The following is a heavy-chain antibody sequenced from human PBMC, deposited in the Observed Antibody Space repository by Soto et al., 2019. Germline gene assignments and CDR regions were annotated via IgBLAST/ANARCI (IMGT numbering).Heavy chain of an antibody. J-gene: IGHJ6*04. D-gene: IGHD3-10*01. CDR1: GGSISSYY. CDR2: IYYSGST. CDR3: ASTYYYGSGSYYKGNMDV. V-gene: IGHV4-59*01. Sequence: XXTLSLTFTVSGGSISSYYWGWILQPPGKGLEWTGYIYYSGSTNYNPSLKSRVTISVDTSKNQFSLKLSSVTAADTAVYYCASTYYYGSGSYYKGNMDVWGKGTTVTSPQ.